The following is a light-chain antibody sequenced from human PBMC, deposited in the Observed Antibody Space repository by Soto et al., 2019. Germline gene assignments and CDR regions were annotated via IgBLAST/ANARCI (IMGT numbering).Light chain of an antibody. CDR2: GAS. CDR1: QSVSNNY. V-gene: IGKV3-20*01. J-gene: IGKJ1*01. Sequence: EIVLTQSPGTLSLSPGGRATLSCRASQSVSNNYLAWYQQKPGQAPRLLIYGASNRATGIPYRFSGSGSGTDFTLTISRLEPEDFAVYYCQQYGSSGTFGQGTKVEIK. CDR3: QQYGSSGT.